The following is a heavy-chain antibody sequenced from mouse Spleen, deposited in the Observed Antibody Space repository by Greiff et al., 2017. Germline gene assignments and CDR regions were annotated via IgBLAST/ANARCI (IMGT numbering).Heavy chain of an antibody. D-gene: IGHD1-1*01. CDR2: ISSGGDYI. J-gene: IGHJ4*01. V-gene: IGHV5-9-1*02. CDR1: GFTFSSYA. Sequence: EVQRVESGEGLVKPGGSLKLSCAASGFTFSSYAMSWVRQTPEKRLEWVAYISSGGDYIYYADTVKGRFTISRDNARNTLYLQMSSLKSEDTAMYYCTRDGGYGSSRYAMDYWGQGTSVTVSS. CDR3: TRDGGYGSSRYAMDY.